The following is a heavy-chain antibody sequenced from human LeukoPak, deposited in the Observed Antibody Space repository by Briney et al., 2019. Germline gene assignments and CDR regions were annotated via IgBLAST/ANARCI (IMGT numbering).Heavy chain of an antibody. D-gene: IGHD3-10*01. V-gene: IGHV3-53*04. J-gene: IGHJ6*02. CDR2: IYSGGST. CDR3: ARKTGHGMDV. CDR1: GFTVSSNY. Sequence: HPGGSLRLSCAASGFTVSSNYMSWVRQAPGKGLEWVSVIYSGGSTYYADSVKGRFTISRHNSKNTLYLQMNSRRAEDTAVYYCARKTGHGMDVWGQGTTVTVSS.